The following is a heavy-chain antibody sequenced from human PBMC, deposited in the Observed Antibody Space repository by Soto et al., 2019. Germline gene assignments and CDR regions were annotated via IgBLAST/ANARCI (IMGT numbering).Heavy chain of an antibody. CDR1: GYTFTSYA. CDR3: ARARAWAYCGGDCSNDDY. Sequence: QVQLVQSGAEVKKPGASVKVSCKASGYTFTSYAMHWVRQAPGQRLEWMGWINAGNGNTKYSQKFQLRVTITSDTAASTAYMGLSSLRSEDTAVYYCARARAWAYCGGDCSNDDYWCRGTLVTVSS. D-gene: IGHD2-21*02. J-gene: IGHJ4*02. V-gene: IGHV1-3*01. CDR2: INAGNGNT.